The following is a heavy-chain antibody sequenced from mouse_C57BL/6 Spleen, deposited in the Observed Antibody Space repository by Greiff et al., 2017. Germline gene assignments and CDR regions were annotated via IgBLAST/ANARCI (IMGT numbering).Heavy chain of an antibody. J-gene: IGHJ4*01. Sequence: QVQLQQPGAELVRPGSSVKLSCKASGYTFTSYWMHWVKQRPMQGLEWIGNIDPSDSETHYNQKFKDKATLTVDKSSSTAYMQLSSLTSEDSAVYYCARITTVVATDYYAMDYWGQGTSVTVSS. D-gene: IGHD1-1*01. CDR1: GYTFTSYW. CDR3: ARITTVVATDYYAMDY. CDR2: IDPSDSET. V-gene: IGHV1-52*01.